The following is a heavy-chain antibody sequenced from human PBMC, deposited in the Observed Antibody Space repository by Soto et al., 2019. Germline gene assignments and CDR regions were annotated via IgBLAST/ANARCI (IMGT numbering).Heavy chain of an antibody. Sequence: SETLSLTCTVSGGSISSYYWSWIRQPPGKGLEWIGYIYYSGSTNYNPSLKSRVTISVDTSKNQFSLKLSSVTAADTAVYYCARSVQTWIQLWKRGNWFDPWGQGTLVTVSS. D-gene: IGHD5-18*01. CDR2: IYYSGST. CDR3: ARSVQTWIQLWKRGNWFDP. V-gene: IGHV4-59*01. J-gene: IGHJ5*02. CDR1: GGSISSYY.